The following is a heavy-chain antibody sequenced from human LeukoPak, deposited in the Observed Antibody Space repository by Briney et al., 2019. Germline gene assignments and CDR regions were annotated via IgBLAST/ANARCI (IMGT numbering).Heavy chain of an antibody. D-gene: IGHD2-15*01. CDR3: AKDIGYCSGGSCRGY. CDR1: GFTFSSYA. Sequence: GGSLRLSCAASGFTFSSYAMSWVRQAPGKGLERVSAISGSGGSTYYADSVKGRFTISRDNSKNTLYLQMNSLRAEDTAVYYCAKDIGYCSGGSCRGYWGQGTLVTVSS. V-gene: IGHV3-23*01. J-gene: IGHJ4*02. CDR2: ISGSGGST.